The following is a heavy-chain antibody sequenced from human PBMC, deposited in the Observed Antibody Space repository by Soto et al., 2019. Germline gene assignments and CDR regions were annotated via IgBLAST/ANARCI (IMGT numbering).Heavy chain of an antibody. CDR1: AGSISSSSYY. V-gene: IGHV4-39*02. J-gene: IGHJ4*02. CDR2: IYYSGST. Sequence: QLQLQESGPGLVKPSETLSLTCTVSAGSISSSSYYWGWIRQPPGKGLEWIGSIYYSGSTYYNPSLKSRVTISVDTSKNQLSLKLSSVTAADTAVYYCAREWFGELLVRLEDSDWGQGTLVTVSS. D-gene: IGHD3-10*01. CDR3: AREWFGELLVRLEDSD.